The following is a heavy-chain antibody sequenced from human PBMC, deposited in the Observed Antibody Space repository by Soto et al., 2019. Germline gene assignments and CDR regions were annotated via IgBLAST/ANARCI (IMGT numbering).Heavy chain of an antibody. CDR2: ISGSGGST. CDR3: ASVLEWPRGFYADYFQH. CDR1: GFTFSSYA. V-gene: IGHV3-23*01. J-gene: IGHJ1*01. Sequence: GGSLRLSCAASGFTFSSYAMSWVRQAPGKGLEWVSAISGSGGSTYYADSVKGRFTISRDNSKNTLYLQMNSLRAEDTAVYYCASVLEWPRGFYADYFQHWGQGTLVTVSS. D-gene: IGHD5-12*01.